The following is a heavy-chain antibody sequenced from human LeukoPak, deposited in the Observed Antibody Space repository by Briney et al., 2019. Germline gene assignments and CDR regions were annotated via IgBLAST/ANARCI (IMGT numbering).Heavy chain of an antibody. CDR3: AKTYYSSRAHYYYYYYMDV. CDR2: ISGSGGST. V-gene: IGHV3-23*01. CDR1: GFTFSSYA. D-gene: IGHD3-10*01. J-gene: IGHJ6*03. Sequence: GGSLRLSCAASGFTFSSYAMSWVRQAPGKGLEWVSAISGSGGSTYYADSVKGRFTISRDNSKNTLYLQMNSLRAEDTAVYYCAKTYYSSRAHYYYYYYMDVWGKGTTVTVSS.